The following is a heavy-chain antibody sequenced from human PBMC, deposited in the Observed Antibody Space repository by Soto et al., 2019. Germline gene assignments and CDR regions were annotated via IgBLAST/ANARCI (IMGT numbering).Heavy chain of an antibody. J-gene: IGHJ4*02. CDR3: RRGVGGKGFDY. CDR1: GFTFSDHY. Sequence: GGSLRLSCAASGFTFSDHYMDWVRQAPGKGLEWVGRSRNKANSYTTEYAASVKGRFTISRDDSKNSLYLQMNSLVTEDTAVYYCRRGVGGKGFDYWGQGTLVTVSS. V-gene: IGHV3-72*01. CDR2: SRNKANSYTT. D-gene: IGHD2-15*01.